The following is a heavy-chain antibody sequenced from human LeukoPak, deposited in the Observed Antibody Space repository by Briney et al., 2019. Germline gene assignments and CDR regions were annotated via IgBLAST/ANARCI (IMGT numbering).Heavy chain of an antibody. D-gene: IGHD1-26*01. CDR2: MNIDGSEK. CDR1: GFTFSNYR. Sequence: PGGSLRLSCAASGFTFSNYRMGWVRQAPGKRREWVANMNIDGSEKYYADSVKGRFTISRDNARNSVYLQMNSLRVEDTAVYYCARDPVEWELLLDCWGQGTLVTVSS. V-gene: IGHV3-7*01. CDR3: ARDPVEWELLLDC. J-gene: IGHJ4*02.